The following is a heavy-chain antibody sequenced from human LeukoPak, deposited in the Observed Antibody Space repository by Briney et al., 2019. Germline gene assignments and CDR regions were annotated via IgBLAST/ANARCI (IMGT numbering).Heavy chain of an antibody. V-gene: IGHV3-48*02. CDR1: GFTFTYAW. D-gene: IGHD5-24*01. CDR2: ISSYSGTI. CDR3: AREMGY. Sequence: PGGSLRLSCAASGFTFTYAWMSWVRQAPGKGLEWVSYISSYSGTISYADSVKGRFAISRDNAKNSLYLQMNSLRDEDTAIYYCAREMGYWGQGTLVTVSS. J-gene: IGHJ4*02.